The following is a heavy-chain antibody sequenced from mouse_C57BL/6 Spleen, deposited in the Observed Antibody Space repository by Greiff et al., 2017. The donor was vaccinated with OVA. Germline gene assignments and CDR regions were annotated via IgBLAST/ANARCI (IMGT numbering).Heavy chain of an antibody. V-gene: IGHV1-22*01. CDR1: GYTFTDYN. J-gene: IGHJ4*01. D-gene: IGHD3-2*02. Sequence: EVKLQESGPELVKPGASVKMSCKASGYTFTDYNMHWVKQSHGKSLEWIGYINPNNGGTSYNQKFKGKATLTVNKSSSTAYMELRSLTSEDAAVYYCAREGPEAPMDYWGQGTSVTVSS. CDR2: INPNNGGT. CDR3: AREGPEAPMDY.